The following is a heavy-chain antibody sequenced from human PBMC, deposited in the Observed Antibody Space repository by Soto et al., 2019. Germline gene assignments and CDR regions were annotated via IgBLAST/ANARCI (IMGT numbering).Heavy chain of an antibody. CDR3: ARDGSGSYCLDY. Sequence: PGGSLRLSCAASGFTFSSYGMHWVRQAPGKGLEWVAVIWYDGSNKYYADSVKGRFTISRDNSKNTLYLQMNSLRAEDTAVYYCARDGSGSYCLDYWGQGTLVTVSS. J-gene: IGHJ4*02. D-gene: IGHD1-26*01. CDR1: GFTFSSYG. CDR2: IWYDGSNK. V-gene: IGHV3-33*01.